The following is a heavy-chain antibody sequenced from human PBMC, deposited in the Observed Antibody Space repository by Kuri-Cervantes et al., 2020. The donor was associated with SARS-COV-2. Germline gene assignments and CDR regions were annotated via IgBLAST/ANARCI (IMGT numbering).Heavy chain of an antibody. CDR3: AREDGKALQDPRLWDY. Sequence: GESLKISCAASGFTFSSYWMHWVRQAPGKGLVWVSRINSDGSSTSYAVSVKGRFTISRDNAKNTLYLQMNSLRAEDTAVYYCAREDGKALQDPRLWDYWGQGTLVTVSS. CDR1: GFTFSSYW. CDR2: INSDGSST. V-gene: IGHV3-74*01. J-gene: IGHJ4*02. D-gene: IGHD4-11*01.